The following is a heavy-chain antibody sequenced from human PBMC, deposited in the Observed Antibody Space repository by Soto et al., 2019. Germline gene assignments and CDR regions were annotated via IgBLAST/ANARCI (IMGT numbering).Heavy chain of an antibody. CDR1: GFTFSSYA. V-gene: IGHV3-23*01. Sequence: EVQLLESGGGLVQPGGSLRLSCAASGFTFSSYAMSWVRQAPGKGLEWVSAISGSGGSTYYADSVKGRFTISRDNSKNTLDLQMNSLRAEDTAVYYCAKDLESDSYGSGFFDYWGQGTLVTVSS. CDR2: ISGSGGST. CDR3: AKDLESDSYGSGFFDY. J-gene: IGHJ4*02. D-gene: IGHD3-10*01.